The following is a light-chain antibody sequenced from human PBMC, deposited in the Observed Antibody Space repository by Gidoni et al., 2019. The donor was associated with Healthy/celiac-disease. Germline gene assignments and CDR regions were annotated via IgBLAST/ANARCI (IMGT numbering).Light chain of an antibody. CDR1: QRVSSN. V-gene: IGKV3-15*01. CDR3: QQFNTWPPRFT. CDR2: GAS. J-gene: IGKJ3*01. Sequence: EIVMTQSPATLSVSPGERATLSCRASQRVSSNVACYQQKPGQAPRLLIYGASSMATGIPARFSGSGSGTEFTLTLSSRQSEDFAVYYCQQFNTWPPRFTFGPGTKVDIK.